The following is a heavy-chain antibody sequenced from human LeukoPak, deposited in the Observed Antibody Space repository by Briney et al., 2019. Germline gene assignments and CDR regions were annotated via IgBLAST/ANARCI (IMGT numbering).Heavy chain of an antibody. CDR2: MNPNSGNT. V-gene: IGHV1-8*01. Sequence: GASVKVSCKASGYTFTSYDINWVRQATGQGLEWMGWMNPNSGNTGYAQKFQGRVTMTRDTSISTAYMELSRLRSDDTAVYYCARVNHRITGTTFDYWGQGTLVTVSS. D-gene: IGHD1-20*01. J-gene: IGHJ4*02. CDR1: GYTFTSYD. CDR3: ARVNHRITGTTFDY.